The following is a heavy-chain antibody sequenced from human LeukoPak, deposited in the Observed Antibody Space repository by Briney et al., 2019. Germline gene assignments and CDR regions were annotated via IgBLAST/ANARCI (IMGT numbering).Heavy chain of an antibody. D-gene: IGHD1-26*01. CDR1: GFTFSSYS. J-gene: IGHJ4*02. V-gene: IGHV3-21*04. Sequence: PGGSLRLSCAASGFTFSSYSMNWVRQAPGKGLEWVSSISSSSSYIYYADSVKGRFTISRGNSKNKLYLQMNSLRAEDTAVYYCAKYYVGATFDYWGQGTLVTVSS. CDR3: AKYYVGATFDY. CDR2: ISSSSSYI.